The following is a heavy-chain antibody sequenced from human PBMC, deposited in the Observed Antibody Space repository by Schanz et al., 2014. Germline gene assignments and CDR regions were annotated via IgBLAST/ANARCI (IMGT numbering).Heavy chain of an antibody. CDR2: INPSGGST. V-gene: IGHV1-46*01. CDR1: GYTFTRYY. D-gene: IGHD3-10*01. Sequence: QVQLVQSGAEVKKPGASVKVSCKASGYTFTRYYIHWVRQAPGQGLEWMGIINPSGGSTTYAQKFQGRVTMTSDTSTSTVYMELRNLRSDDTAVYYCARALFGSGHGDVWGQGTTVTVSS. CDR3: ARALFGSGHGDV. J-gene: IGHJ6*02.